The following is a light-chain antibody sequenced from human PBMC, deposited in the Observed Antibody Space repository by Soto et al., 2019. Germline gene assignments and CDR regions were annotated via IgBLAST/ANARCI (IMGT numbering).Light chain of an antibody. Sequence: VLTQSPGTLSLSPGERAAISCRASQSISSSYLAWYQHKPGQAPRLLIYGTSSRATGIPHRFSGSGSGTAFTLTISRLEPEDCGVYFCLQYDGSPPYTFGQGTRLQIK. CDR3: LQYDGSPPYT. CDR2: GTS. CDR1: QSISSSY. J-gene: IGKJ2*01. V-gene: IGKV3-20*01.